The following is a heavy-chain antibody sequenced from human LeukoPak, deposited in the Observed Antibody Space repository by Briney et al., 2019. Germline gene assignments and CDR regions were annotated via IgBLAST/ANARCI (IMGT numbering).Heavy chain of an antibody. CDR1: GFTFDDYA. V-gene: IGHV3-9*01. CDR3: AKDSFLYSSSWYYFDY. CDR2: ISCDSGSI. J-gene: IGHJ4*02. Sequence: PGRSLSLSCAASGFTFDDYAMHWVRHAPGKGLEWVSGISCDSGSIIYADSVKGRFTISRDNAKNSLYLQMSSLRAEDTALYYCAKDSFLYSSSWYYFDYWGQGTLVTVSS. D-gene: IGHD6-13*01.